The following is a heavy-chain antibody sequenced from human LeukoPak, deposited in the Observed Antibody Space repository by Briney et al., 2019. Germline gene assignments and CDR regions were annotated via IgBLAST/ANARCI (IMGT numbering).Heavy chain of an antibody. J-gene: IGHJ4*02. D-gene: IGHD3-22*01. CDR3: AKGHYDGGAYYYFDY. CDR2: ISGNGGST. Sequence: GGSLRLSCAASGFTFSTYGMNWVRQAPGKGLEWVSGISGNGGSTNYAESVKGRFTISRDKSKNTLYLQMNSLRAEDTAEYYCAKGHYDGGAYYYFDYWGQGTLVTVSS. CDR1: GFTFSTYG. V-gene: IGHV3-23*01.